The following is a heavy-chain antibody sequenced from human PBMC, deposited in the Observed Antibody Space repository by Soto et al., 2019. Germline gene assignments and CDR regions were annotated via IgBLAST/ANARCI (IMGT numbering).Heavy chain of an antibody. Sequence: PXGSLRLSCAASGVTFSSYAMSWVRQAPGKGLEWVSAIIGSGGSTYYADSVKGRFTISRDNSKNTLYLQMNSLRAEDTAVYYCAKDGVPSPRYYDFWSGSLGYYYYYGMDVWGQGTTVTVSS. J-gene: IGHJ6*02. CDR1: GVTFSSYA. CDR2: IIGSGGST. V-gene: IGHV3-23*01. D-gene: IGHD3-3*01. CDR3: AKDGVPSPRYYDFWSGSLGYYYYYGMDV.